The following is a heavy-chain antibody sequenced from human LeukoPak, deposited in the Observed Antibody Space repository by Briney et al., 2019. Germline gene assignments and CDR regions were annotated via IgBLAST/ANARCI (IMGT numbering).Heavy chain of an antibody. CDR3: AKDYRSPGYTTGWSGRDHYMDV. CDR1: GFTFSSYW. D-gene: IGHD6-19*01. J-gene: IGHJ6*03. Sequence: PGGSLRLSCAASGFTFSSYWMHWVRQAPGKGLVWVSRINSDGSSTSYADSVKGRFTISRDNAKNTLYLQMNSLRAEDTAVYYCAKDYRSPGYTTGWSGRDHYMDVWGKGTTVTVSS. CDR2: INSDGSST. V-gene: IGHV3-74*01.